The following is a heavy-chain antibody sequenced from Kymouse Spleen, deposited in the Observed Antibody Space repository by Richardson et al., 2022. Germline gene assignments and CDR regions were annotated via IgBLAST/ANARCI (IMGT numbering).Heavy chain of an antibody. V-gene: IGHV3-15*01. J-gene: IGHJ5*02. CDR2: IKSKTDGGTT. D-gene: IGHD1-26*01. Sequence: EVQLVESGGGLVKPGGSLRLSCAASGFTFSNAWMSWVRQAPGKGLEWVGRIKSKTDGGTTDYAAPVKGRFTISRDDSKNTLYLQMNSLKTEDTAVYYCTSSGSYQDGFDPWGQGTLVTVSS. CDR3: TSSGSYQDGFDP. CDR1: GFTFSNAW.